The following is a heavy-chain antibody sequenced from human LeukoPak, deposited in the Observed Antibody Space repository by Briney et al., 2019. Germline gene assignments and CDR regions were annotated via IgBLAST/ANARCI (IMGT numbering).Heavy chain of an antibody. J-gene: IGHJ4*02. V-gene: IGHV3-30*03. D-gene: IGHD4-17*01. Sequence: GGSLRLSCAASGFTFSSYGMHWVRQAPGKGLEWVAVISYDGSNKYYADSVKGRFTISRDNAKNSLYLQMNSLRAEDTAVYYCARGGDYVYFFDYWGQGTLVTVSS. CDR3: ARGGDYVYFFDY. CDR2: ISYDGSNK. CDR1: GFTFSSYG.